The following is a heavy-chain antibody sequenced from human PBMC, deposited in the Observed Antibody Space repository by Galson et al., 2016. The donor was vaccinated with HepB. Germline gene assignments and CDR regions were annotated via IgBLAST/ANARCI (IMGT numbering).Heavy chain of an antibody. V-gene: IGHV3-30*04. CDR1: GFTLNTYA. J-gene: IGHJ6*02. CDR3: ARGVTVFGVVSFGMDV. CDR2: ISDDGDDK. D-gene: IGHD3-3*01. Sequence: SLRLSCAASGFTLNTYAFHWVRQARGKGLEWVASISDDGDDKSYSDSLKGRFTISRDNSKNTLYLQMNSLSAEDTAVYFCARGVTVFGVVSFGMDVWGQGTTVTVSS.